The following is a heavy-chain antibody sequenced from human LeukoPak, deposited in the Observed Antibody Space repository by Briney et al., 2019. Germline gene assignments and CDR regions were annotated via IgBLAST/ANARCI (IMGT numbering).Heavy chain of an antibody. D-gene: IGHD3-22*01. CDR2: IASETYGGTA. Sequence: GGSLRLSCTASGFTFGDYAMTWVRQAPGKGLEWVGFIASETYGGTAEYAASVKGRFIISRDDSKSIAYLQMNSLKTEDTAVYYCTRRYNYDSSGYYYVRDAFDIWGQGTMVTVSS. V-gene: IGHV3-49*04. J-gene: IGHJ3*02. CDR1: GFTFGDYA. CDR3: TRRYNYDSSGYYYVRDAFDI.